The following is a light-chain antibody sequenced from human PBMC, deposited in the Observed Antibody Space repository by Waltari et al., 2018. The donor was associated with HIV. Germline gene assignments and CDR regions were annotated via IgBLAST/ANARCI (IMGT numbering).Light chain of an antibody. CDR2: EVS. Sequence: QSALTQPASVSGSPGQSITISCTGTNSDVGDYNYVSWYQQHPGKAPKLMIFEVSDRPSGVSTRFSGSKSGNTASLTISGLQAEDEADYYCSSYTSTSIPVFGGGTKLTV. V-gene: IGLV2-14*01. J-gene: IGLJ2*01. CDR3: SSYTSTSIPV. CDR1: NSDVGDYNY.